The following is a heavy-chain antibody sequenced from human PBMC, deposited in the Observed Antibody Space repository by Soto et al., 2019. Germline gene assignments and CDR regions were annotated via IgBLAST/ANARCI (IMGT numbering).Heavy chain of an antibody. J-gene: IGHJ4*02. V-gene: IGHV4-31*03. CDR3: ARYRFSGSKWSKFDY. Sequence: SETLSLTCTVSGVTVSSGAYYWSWIRQRPGKGLEWIGNIYYTGSTYYSPSLKSRVVISLDTSKNQFSLSLSSVTAADTAIYYCARYRFSGSKWSKFDYWGQGTLVTVSS. CDR2: IYYTGST. D-gene: IGHD6-13*01. CDR1: GVTVSSGAYY.